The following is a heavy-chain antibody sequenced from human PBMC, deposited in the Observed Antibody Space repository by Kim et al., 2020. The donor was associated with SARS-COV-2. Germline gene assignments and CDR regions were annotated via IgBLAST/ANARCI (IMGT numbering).Heavy chain of an antibody. Sequence: GGSLRLSCAASGFIFSNYGMTWVRHVPGNGLEWVSGIGGGGRKTDYADSVKGRFTISRDDSKYTLYLQMNSLRVDDTAIYYCVKDEVPGNGAWDGFDIWGQGTLVTVSA. CDR1: GFIFSNYG. J-gene: IGHJ3*02. V-gene: IGHV3-23*01. CDR3: VKDEVPGNGAWDGFDI. D-gene: IGHD2-8*01. CDR2: IGGGGRKT.